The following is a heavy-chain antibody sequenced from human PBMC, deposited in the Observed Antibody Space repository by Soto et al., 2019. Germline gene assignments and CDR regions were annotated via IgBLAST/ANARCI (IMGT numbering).Heavy chain of an antibody. V-gene: IGHV1-24*01. J-gene: IGHJ4*02. CDR1: GYTLTELS. CDR2: FDPEDGET. CDR3: ATDPYSYGDFDY. Sequence: APVKVSCKVSGYTLTELSMHWGRHAPGKGHEWMGGFDPEDGETIYAQKFQGRVTMTEYTSTDTAYIELSSLRSEDTAVYCCATDPYSYGDFDYWGQGTLVTVSS. D-gene: IGHD5-18*01.